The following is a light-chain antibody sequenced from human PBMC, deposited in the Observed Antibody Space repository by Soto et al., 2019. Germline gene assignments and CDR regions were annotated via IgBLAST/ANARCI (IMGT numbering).Light chain of an antibody. CDR1: SSNIEGNT. J-gene: IGLJ7*01. V-gene: IGLV1-44*01. CDR3: ATWDDDLSAAV. Sequence: QSVLTQPPSLSGTPGQSVTISCSGSSSNIEGNTVHWYQHLPGTAPKLLIYIDHNRPSGIPDRFSGSKSGTSASLVISGLQSEDEADYYCATWDDDLSAAVFGGGTQLTVL. CDR2: IDH.